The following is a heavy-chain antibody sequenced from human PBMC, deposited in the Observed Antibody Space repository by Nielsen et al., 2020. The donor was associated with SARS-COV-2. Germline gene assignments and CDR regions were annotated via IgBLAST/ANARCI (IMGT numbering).Heavy chain of an antibody. CDR1: GYTFTSYA. CDR2: MNPNSGNT. CDR3: AHIHYDPYYMDV. V-gene: IGHV1-8*02. D-gene: IGHD4-17*01. J-gene: IGHJ6*03. Sequence: ASVKVSCKASGYTFTSYAMHWVRQATGQGLEWMGWMNPNSGNTGYAQKFQGRVTMTRNTSISTAYMELSSLRSEDTAVYYCAHIHYDPYYMDVWGKGTTVTVSS.